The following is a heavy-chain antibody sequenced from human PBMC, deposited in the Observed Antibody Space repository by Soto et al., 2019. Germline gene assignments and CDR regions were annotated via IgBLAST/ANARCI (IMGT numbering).Heavy chain of an antibody. Sequence: SETLSLTCAVYGGSFSGYYWNWIRQSPGKGLEWIGYISNSGSTGYNPSLKTRLSMSVDRSKNQFTLRLTSVTAADTAVYFCATESGSTYGYFDHWGQGTQVTVSS. CDR3: ATESGSTYGYFDH. CDR1: GGSFSGYY. J-gene: IGHJ4*02. D-gene: IGHD5-18*01. CDR2: ISNSGST. V-gene: IGHV4-34*10.